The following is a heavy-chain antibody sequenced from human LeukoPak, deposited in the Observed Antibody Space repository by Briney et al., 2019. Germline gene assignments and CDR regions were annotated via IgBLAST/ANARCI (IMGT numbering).Heavy chain of an antibody. D-gene: IGHD3-10*01. Sequence: SETLSLTCTVSGGSISSGSYYWSWIRQPAGKGLEWIGRIYTSGSTNYNPSLKSRVTISVDTSKNQFSLKLSSVTAADTAMYYCAAYYYGYPYYFDRWGQGTLVTVSS. J-gene: IGHJ4*02. V-gene: IGHV4-61*02. CDR2: IYTSGST. CDR3: AAYYYGYPYYFDR. CDR1: GGSISSGSYY.